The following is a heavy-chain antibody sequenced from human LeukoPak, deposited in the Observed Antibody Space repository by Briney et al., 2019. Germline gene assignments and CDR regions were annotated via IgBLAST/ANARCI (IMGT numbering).Heavy chain of an antibody. Sequence: SETLSLTWTVSGGSISSYYWSWIRQPAGKGLEWIGRIYTSGSTNYNPSLKSRVTMSVDTSKNQFSLKLSSVTAADTAVYYCARDTHYYDSIGYYPWGQGTLVTVSS. CDR1: GGSISSYY. CDR2: IYTSGST. CDR3: ARDTHYYDSIGYYP. V-gene: IGHV4-4*07. J-gene: IGHJ5*02. D-gene: IGHD3-22*01.